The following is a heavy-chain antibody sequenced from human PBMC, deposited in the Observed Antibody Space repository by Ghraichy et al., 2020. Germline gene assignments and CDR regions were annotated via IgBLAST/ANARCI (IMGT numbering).Heavy chain of an antibody. CDR2: IYSGGST. J-gene: IGHJ6*03. V-gene: IGHV3-53*01. CDR3: ARGPPWVTTLPSNYYMDV. CDR1: GFTVSSNY. D-gene: IGHD4-17*01. Sequence: GGSLRLSCAASGFTVSSNYMSWVRQAPGKGLEWVSVIYSGGSTYYADSVKGRFTISRDNSKNTLYLQMNSLRAEDTAVYYCARGPPWVTTLPSNYYMDVWGKGTTVTVSS.